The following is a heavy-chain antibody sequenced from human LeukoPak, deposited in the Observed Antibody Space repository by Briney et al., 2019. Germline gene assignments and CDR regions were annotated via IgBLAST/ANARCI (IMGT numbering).Heavy chain of an antibody. CDR1: GFTFSSYE. D-gene: IGHD6-19*01. Sequence: PGGSLRLSCAASGFTFSSYEMNWVRQVPGKGLEWISYISSSGSTIYFADSVKGRFTISRDNAKNTLYLEMNSLRAEDTAVYYCARGSDSSAWFSSFDYWGQGALVTVSS. V-gene: IGHV3-48*03. CDR3: ARGSDSSAWFSSFDY. J-gene: IGHJ4*02. CDR2: ISSSGSTI.